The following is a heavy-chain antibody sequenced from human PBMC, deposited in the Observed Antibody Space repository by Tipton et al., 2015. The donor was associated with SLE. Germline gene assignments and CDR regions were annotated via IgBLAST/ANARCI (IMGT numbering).Heavy chain of an antibody. Sequence: SLRLSCAASGFTFSSYGMHWVRQAPGKGLEWVAVIWYDGSNKYYADSVKGRFTISRDNSKNTLYLQMNSLRTEDTAVYYCAKQVNPHYGMDVWGQGTTVTVSS. V-gene: IGHV3-30*18. CDR3: AKQVNPHYGMDV. CDR1: GFTFSSYG. J-gene: IGHJ6*02. CDR2: IWYDGSNK.